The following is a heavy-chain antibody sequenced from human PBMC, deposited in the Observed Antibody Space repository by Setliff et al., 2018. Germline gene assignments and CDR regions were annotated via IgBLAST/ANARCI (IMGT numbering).Heavy chain of an antibody. Sequence: ASVKVSCKASGYTFTGYYMHWVRQAPGQGLGWMGRINPNSGGTNYAQKFQGRVTMTRDTSIGTAYMELSRLRSDDTAVYYCARVRSSSWLVVNWFDPWGQGTLVTVSS. J-gene: IGHJ5*02. D-gene: IGHD6-13*01. CDR3: ARVRSSSWLVVNWFDP. CDR2: INPNSGGT. CDR1: GYTFTGYY. V-gene: IGHV1-2*06.